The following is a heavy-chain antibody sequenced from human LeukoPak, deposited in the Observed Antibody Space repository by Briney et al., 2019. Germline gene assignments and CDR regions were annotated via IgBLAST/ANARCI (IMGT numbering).Heavy chain of an antibody. J-gene: IGHJ4*02. V-gene: IGHV4-31*03. CDR3: ARGKYDTSGYYQQFDF. CDR2: IYYSGST. Sequence: SETLSLTCTVSGGSISSGGYYWSWIRQHPGKGLEWIGYIYYSGSTYYNPSLKSRVTISVDTSKNQFSLKLSSVTAADTAVYYCARGKYDTSGYYQQFDFWGQGTLVTVSS. D-gene: IGHD3-22*01. CDR1: GGSISSGGYY.